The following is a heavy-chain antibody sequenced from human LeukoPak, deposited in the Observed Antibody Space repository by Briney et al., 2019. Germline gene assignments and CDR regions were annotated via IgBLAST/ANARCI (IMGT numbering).Heavy chain of an antibody. V-gene: IGHV3-23*01. J-gene: IGHJ4*02. CDR1: GFTFSTYS. CDR3: AKDVVPDSGWDLDY. Sequence: PGGSLRLSYAASGFTFSTYSMTWVRQGPGKGLEWVSSIYPSGDSTFYADSVKGRFTISRDNSKNTLYLQMSSLRTEDTAIYYCAKDVVPDSGWDLDYWGQGTLVIVSS. D-gene: IGHD6-19*01. CDR2: IYPSGDST.